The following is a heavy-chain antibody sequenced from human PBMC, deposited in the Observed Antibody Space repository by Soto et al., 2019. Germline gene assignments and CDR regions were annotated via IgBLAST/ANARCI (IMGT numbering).Heavy chain of an antibody. V-gene: IGHV4-31*03. Sequence: SETLSLTCTVSGGSISSGGYYWSWIRQHPGKGLEWIGYIYYSGSTYYNPSLKSRVTISVDTSKNQISLKLSSVTAADTAVYYCAREERKRSGQSLYYYYGMDVWGQGTTVTVS. CDR2: IYYSGST. D-gene: IGHD5-12*01. CDR3: AREERKRSGQSLYYYYGMDV. J-gene: IGHJ6*02. CDR1: GGSISSGGYY.